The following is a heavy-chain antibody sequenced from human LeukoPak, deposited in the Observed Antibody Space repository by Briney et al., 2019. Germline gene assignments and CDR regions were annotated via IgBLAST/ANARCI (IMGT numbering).Heavy chain of an antibody. Sequence: SETLSLTCAVYGGSFSGFYWSWIRQPPGKGMEWIGEINHSVSTNYNTSLKSRVTISVDTSKNQFSLKPISVAAADTAVYYCARVSSYYGSGSYYKPHHFDYCGQGTLVTVTS. CDR1: GGSFSGFY. V-gene: IGHV4-34*01. CDR2: INHSVST. CDR3: ARVSSYYGSGSYYKPHHFDY. D-gene: IGHD3-10*01. J-gene: IGHJ4*02.